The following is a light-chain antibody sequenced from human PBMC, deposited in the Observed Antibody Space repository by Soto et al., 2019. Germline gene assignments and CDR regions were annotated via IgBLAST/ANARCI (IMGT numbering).Light chain of an antibody. CDR2: GAS. CDR1: QSVSSN. Sequence: EIVMTQSPATLSVSPGERATLSCRASQSVSSNLAWYQQKPGQAPRLLIYGASTRATGIPARFSGSGSGTEFTLTISSLQSEDFAVYYCQTYTTWPSFGPGTKVDIK. V-gene: IGKV3-15*01. J-gene: IGKJ3*01. CDR3: QTYTTWPS.